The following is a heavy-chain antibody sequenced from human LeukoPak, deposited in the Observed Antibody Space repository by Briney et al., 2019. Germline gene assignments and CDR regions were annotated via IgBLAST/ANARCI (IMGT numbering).Heavy chain of an antibody. J-gene: IGHJ4*02. V-gene: IGHV1-8*01. D-gene: IGHD5-24*01. CDR2: MNPNSGNT. CDR1: GYTFSSYD. CDR3: ARKIPGRRWLPSDS. Sequence: GASVKVSCKASGYTFSSYDINWVRQATGQGLEWMGWMNPNSGNTGYPQKLQGRVTMTRNTSISTAYLELSSLRSEDTAVYYCARKIPGRRWLPSDSWGQGTLVTVSS.